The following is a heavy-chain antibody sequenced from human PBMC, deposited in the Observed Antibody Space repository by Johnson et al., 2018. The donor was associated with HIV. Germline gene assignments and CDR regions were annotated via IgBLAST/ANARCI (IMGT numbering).Heavy chain of an antibody. J-gene: IGHJ3*01. CDR2: ISYHGSNK. V-gene: IGHV3-30-3*01. Sequence: QVQLVESGGGVVQPGRSLRLSCAASGFTFSRYAMHWVRQAPGKGLEWVAVISYHGSNKYYADSVKGRFTISRDNSKNTLYLQMNSLRVEDTAVYYCARGRVSRFAFDVWGPGTGVTVSS. CDR1: GFTFSRYA. CDR3: ARGRVSRFAFDV.